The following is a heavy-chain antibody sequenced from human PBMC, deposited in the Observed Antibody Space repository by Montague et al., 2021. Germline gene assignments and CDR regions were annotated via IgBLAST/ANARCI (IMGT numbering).Heavy chain of an antibody. J-gene: IGHJ2*01. D-gene: IGHD5-12*01. V-gene: IGHV4-39*01. CDR2: VYYSGNT. CDR3: ARPNIVTIHWYFDL. Sequence: SETRSLTCTVSGGPISSSSYYWGWIRQPPGKGLEWIGSVYYSGNTYYNPSLKSRVTISVDPSKNQFSLRLSSVTAADTAVYYCARPNIVTIHWYFDLWGRGTLVLVSS. CDR1: GGPISSSSYY.